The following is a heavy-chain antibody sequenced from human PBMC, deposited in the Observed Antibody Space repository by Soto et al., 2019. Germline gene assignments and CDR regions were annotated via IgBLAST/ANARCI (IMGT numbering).Heavy chain of an antibody. J-gene: IGHJ4*02. D-gene: IGHD3-10*01. CDR2: ISYDGSNK. V-gene: IGHV3-30*18. Sequence: QVQLVESGGGVVQPGRSLRLSCAASGFTFSSYGMHWVRQAPGKGLEWVAVISYDGSNKYYGDSVKGRFTISRDNSKNTLYLQMNSLRAEDTAVYYCAKDDNRLVPVGVFDNWGQGTLVTVSS. CDR3: AKDDNRLVPVGVFDN. CDR1: GFTFSSYG.